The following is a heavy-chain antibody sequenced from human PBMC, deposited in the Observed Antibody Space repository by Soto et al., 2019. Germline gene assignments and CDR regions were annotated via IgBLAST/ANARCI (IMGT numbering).Heavy chain of an antibody. CDR2: IWYDGSNK. D-gene: IGHD3-10*01. V-gene: IGHV3-33*01. CDR3: ARDAGYYYGSGSPGDY. J-gene: IGHJ4*02. Sequence: QVQLMESGGGVVQPGRSLRLSCAASGFTFSSYGMHWVRQAPGKGLEWVAVIWYDGSNKYYADSVKGRFTISRDNSKNTLYLQMNSLRAEDTAVYYCARDAGYYYGSGSPGDYWGQGTLVTVSS. CDR1: GFTFSSYG.